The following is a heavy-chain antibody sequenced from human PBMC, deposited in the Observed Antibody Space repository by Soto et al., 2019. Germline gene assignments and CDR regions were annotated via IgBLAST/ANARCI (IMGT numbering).Heavy chain of an antibody. CDR1: GFTFSSYA. V-gene: IGHV3-23*01. D-gene: IGHD2-21*02. J-gene: IGHJ4*02. CDR3: ANSYCGGDCYAPRPFDY. CDR2: ISGSGGST. Sequence: GGSLRLSCAASGFTFSSYAMSWVRQAPGKGLEWVSAISGSGGSTYYADSVKGRFTISRDNSKNTLYLQMNSLRAEDTAVYYCANSYCGGDCYAPRPFDYWGQGTLVTVSS.